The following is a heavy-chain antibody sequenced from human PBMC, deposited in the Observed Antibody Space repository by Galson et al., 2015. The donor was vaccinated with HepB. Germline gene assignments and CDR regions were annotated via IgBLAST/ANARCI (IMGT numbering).Heavy chain of an antibody. CDR2: IIPIFGTA. CDR1: GGTFSSYA. D-gene: IGHD6-13*01. V-gene: IGHV1-69*13. Sequence: SVKVSCKASGGTFSSYAISWVRQAPGQGLEWMGGIIPIFGTANYAQKFQGRVTITADESASTAYMELSSLRSEDTAVYYCATRGSGEQQPAEDYYYYMDVWGKGTTVTVSS. CDR3: ATRGSGEQQPAEDYYYYMDV. J-gene: IGHJ6*03.